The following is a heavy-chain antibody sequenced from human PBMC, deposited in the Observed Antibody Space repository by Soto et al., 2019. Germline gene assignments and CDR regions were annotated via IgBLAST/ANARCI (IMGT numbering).Heavy chain of an antibody. CDR1: GDSISSVYNY. D-gene: IGHD5-12*01. CDR2: ISYSGTT. CDR3: ARGRGYSYGLDP. V-gene: IGHV4-30-4*01. J-gene: IGHJ5*02. Sequence: QVQLQESGPGLMKPSQTLSLTCTVSGDSISSVYNYWSWIRQPPGEGLEWIGFISYSGTTSYSPSLKSRLAISLDTSKNQFSLSLTSVTAADTAAYYCARGRGYSYGLDPWGQGTLVTVSS.